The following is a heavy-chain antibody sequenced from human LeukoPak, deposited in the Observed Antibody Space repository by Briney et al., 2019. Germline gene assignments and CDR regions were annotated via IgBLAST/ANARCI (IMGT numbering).Heavy chain of an antibody. CDR2: ISYSGST. CDR3: AREGNSGSPPGY. J-gene: IGHJ4*02. V-gene: IGHV4-59*01. Sequence: PSETLSLTCTVSGGSITPYYWSWIRQPPGKGLEWIGYISYSGSTYYKSSLKSRVTISVDTSKNQFSLKLSSVTAADTAVYYCAREGNSGSPPGYWGQGTLVTVSS. D-gene: IGHD2/OR15-2a*01. CDR1: GGSITPYY.